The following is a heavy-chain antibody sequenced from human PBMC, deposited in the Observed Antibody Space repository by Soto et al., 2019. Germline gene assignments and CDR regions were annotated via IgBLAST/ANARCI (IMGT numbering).Heavy chain of an antibody. CDR2: INHSGST. V-gene: IGHV4-34*01. CDR3: ARGELGVVPNYYYYDKDV. CDR1: GGSFSGYY. Sequence: SETLSLTCAVYGGSFSGYYWSWIRQPPGKGLEWIGEINHSGSTNYNPSLKSRVTISVDTSKNQFSLKLSSVTAADTAVYYCARGELGVVPNYYYYDKDVWGQGTTVTVSS. J-gene: IGHJ6*02. D-gene: IGHD3-16*01.